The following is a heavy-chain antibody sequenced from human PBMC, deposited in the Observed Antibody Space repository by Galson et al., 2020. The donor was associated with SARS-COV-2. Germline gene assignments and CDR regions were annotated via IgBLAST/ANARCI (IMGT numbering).Heavy chain of an antibody. J-gene: IGHJ6*02. D-gene: IGHD4-4*01. Sequence: ASAKVSCKASGYTFTSYGISWVRQAPGQGLEWMGWISAYNGNTNYAQKLQGRVTMTTDTSTSTAYMELRSLRSDDTAVYYCASTMTTVYYYYGMDVWGQGTTVTVSS. CDR2: ISAYNGNT. V-gene: IGHV1-18*04. CDR1: GYTFTSYG. CDR3: ASTMTTVYYYYGMDV.